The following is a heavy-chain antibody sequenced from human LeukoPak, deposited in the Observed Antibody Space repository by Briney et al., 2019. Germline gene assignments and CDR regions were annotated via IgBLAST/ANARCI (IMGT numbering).Heavy chain of an antibody. CDR1: GGSTNNYF. D-gene: IGHD6-19*01. Sequence: SETLSLTCSVSGGSTNNYFWSWIRQSAGKGLEWIGRVNPYGTSNYNPSLKSRVTMSVDTSKNLVSLRLTSLTAADTAVYYCARDRRPPAVAGAYISYGMDVWGQGTTVTVS. CDR2: VNPYGTS. V-gene: IGHV4-4*07. CDR3: ARDRRPPAVAGAYISYGMDV. J-gene: IGHJ6*02.